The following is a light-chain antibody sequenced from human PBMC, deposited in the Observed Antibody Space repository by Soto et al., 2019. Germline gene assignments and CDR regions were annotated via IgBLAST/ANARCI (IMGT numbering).Light chain of an antibody. CDR1: HSNVGVNA. V-gene: IGLV1-44*01. Sequence: QPVLTQPPSASGTPGQGVVISCSGSHSNVGVNAISWYQHLPGMAPRLLLHTDDQRPSGIPDRFSGSKSGTSASLAISGRQSEDEAHYYCAAWDDSLDVHVFGTATTVTVL. J-gene: IGLJ1*01. CDR2: TDD. CDR3: AAWDDSLDVHV.